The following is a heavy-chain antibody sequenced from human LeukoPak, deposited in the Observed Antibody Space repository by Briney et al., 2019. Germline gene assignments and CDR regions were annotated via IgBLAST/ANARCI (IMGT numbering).Heavy chain of an antibody. Sequence: PGGSLRLSCAASGFTFSSYGMHWVRQAPGKGLEWVAVIWYDGSNKYYADSVKGRFTISRDNSKNTLYLQMNSLRAEDTAVYYCAKDYYGSGTSTLYGMDVWGQGTTVTVSS. CDR2: IWYDGSNK. CDR1: GFTFSSYG. V-gene: IGHV3-33*06. D-gene: IGHD3-10*01. J-gene: IGHJ6*02. CDR3: AKDYYGSGTSTLYGMDV.